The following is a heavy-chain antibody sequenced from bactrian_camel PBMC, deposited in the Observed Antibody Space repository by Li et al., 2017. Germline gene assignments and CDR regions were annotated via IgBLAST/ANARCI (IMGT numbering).Heavy chain of an antibody. J-gene: IGHJ4*01. CDR2: IDTTGTT. CDR1: GVTYSPDC. D-gene: IGHD8*01. V-gene: IGHV3S57*01. CDR3: AARRHGECYFWANNWSRATWYDY. Sequence: HVQLVESGGGTAQAGGSLRLSCAASGVTYSPDCMGWYRQAPGNEREGVAAIDTTGTTSYADSVKGRFTISKDNAKNTLYLQMDSLKPEDTGMYYCAARRHGECYFWANNWSRATWYDYWGQGTQVTVS.